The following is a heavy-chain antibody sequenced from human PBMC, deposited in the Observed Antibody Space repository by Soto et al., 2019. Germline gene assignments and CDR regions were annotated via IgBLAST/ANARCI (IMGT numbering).Heavy chain of an antibody. J-gene: IGHJ3*02. D-gene: IGHD5-18*01. CDR1: GYTFTSYG. V-gene: IGHV1-18*04. CDR2: ISAYNGTA. CDR3: ARVGLNSYGTTDAFDI. Sequence: ASVKVSCKASGYTFTSYGISWVRQAPGQGLEWMGWISAYNGTANYAQKFQGRVTITADESTSTAYMELSSLRSEDTAVYYCARVGLNSYGTTDAFDIWAQGTMVTVSS.